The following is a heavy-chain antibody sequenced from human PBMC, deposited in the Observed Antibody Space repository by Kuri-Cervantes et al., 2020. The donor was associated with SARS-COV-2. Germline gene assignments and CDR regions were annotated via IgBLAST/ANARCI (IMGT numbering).Heavy chain of an antibody. CDR1: GFTLSSYA. CDR3: AKAGFLDHPDHYYGMDV. J-gene: IGHJ6*02. V-gene: IGHV3-23*01. Sequence: GESLKISCAASGFTLSSYAMSWVRQAPGKGLEWVSAISGSGGSTYYADSVKGQFTISRDNSKNTLYLQMNSLRAEDTAVYYCAKAGFLDHPDHYYGMDVWGQGTTVTVSS. CDR2: ISGSGGST. D-gene: IGHD3-3*01.